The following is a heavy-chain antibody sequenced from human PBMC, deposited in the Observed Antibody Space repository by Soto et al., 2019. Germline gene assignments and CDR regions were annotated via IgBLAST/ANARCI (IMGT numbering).Heavy chain of an antibody. J-gene: IGHJ4*02. CDR1: GGSNSSYY. CDR3: ARMAPYYDSSGDYGEIFXY. Sequence: ASETRCLTCTVSGGSNSSYYWRWIPQPPGKGLEWIGYIYYSGSTNYNPSLKSRVTISVDTSKNQFSLKLSSVTAADTAVYYCARMAPYYDSSGDYGEIFXYWGQGTLVXVSS. D-gene: IGHD3-22*01. CDR2: IYYSGST. V-gene: IGHV4-59*12.